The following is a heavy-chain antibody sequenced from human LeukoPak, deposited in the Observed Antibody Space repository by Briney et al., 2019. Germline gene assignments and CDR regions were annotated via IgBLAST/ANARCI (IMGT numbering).Heavy chain of an antibody. CDR3: ARGEVVPAALEWYFDL. J-gene: IGHJ2*01. Sequence: GGSLRLSCAASGFTFSSYAMHWVRQAPGKGLEWVAVISYDGSNKYYADSVKGRFTISRDNSKNTLYLQMNSLRAEDTAVYYCARGEVVPAALEWYFDLWGRGTLVTVSS. D-gene: IGHD2-2*01. CDR1: GFTFSSYA. V-gene: IGHV3-30-3*01. CDR2: ISYDGSNK.